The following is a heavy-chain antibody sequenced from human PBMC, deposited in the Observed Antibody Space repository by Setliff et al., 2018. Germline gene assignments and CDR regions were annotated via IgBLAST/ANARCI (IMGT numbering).Heavy chain of an antibody. CDR2: IDWDDDK. D-gene: IGHD3-22*01. CDR3: ARSRLIDYYDSSGYLDY. Sequence: TLSLTCTVSGGSISSGNYYWGWIRQPPGKALEWLARIDWDDDKYYSTSLKTRLTISKDTSKNQVVLTMTNMDPVDTATYYCARSRLIDYYDSSGYLDYWGQGTLVTVSS. V-gene: IGHV2-70*11. J-gene: IGHJ4*02. CDR1: GGSISSGNYY.